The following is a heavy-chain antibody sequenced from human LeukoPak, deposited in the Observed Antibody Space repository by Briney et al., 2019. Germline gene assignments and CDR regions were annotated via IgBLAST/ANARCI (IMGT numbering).Heavy chain of an antibody. Sequence: GGSLRLSCAASGFTFSSYGMHWVRQAPGKGLEWVAVIWSDGSNKYYADSVKGRFTISRDNSKNTLYLQMNSLRAEDTAVYYCARDWLESGSSWNFDYWGQGTLVTVSS. V-gene: IGHV3-33*01. CDR3: ARDWLESGSSWNFDY. CDR1: GFTFSSYG. D-gene: IGHD6-13*01. J-gene: IGHJ4*02. CDR2: IWSDGSNK.